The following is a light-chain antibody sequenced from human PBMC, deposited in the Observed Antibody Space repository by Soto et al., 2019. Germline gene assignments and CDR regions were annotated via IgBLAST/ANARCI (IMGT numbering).Light chain of an antibody. CDR2: KAS. V-gene: IGKV1-5*03. CDR1: QTISSW. Sequence: DFQMTQYPTTVSGYLGDRLTITCLASQTISSWLAWYQQKPGKAPKLLIYKASTLKSGVPSRFSGSGSGTEFTLTISCLQPDDFTTYYCQHYNSYSEAFGQGAKVDI. CDR3: QHYNSYSEA. J-gene: IGKJ1*01.